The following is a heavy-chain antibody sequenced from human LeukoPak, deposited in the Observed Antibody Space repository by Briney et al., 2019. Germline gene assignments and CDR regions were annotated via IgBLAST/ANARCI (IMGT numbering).Heavy chain of an antibody. D-gene: IGHD3-3*01. V-gene: IGHV3-9*01. CDR3: AKVAPDCDFWSGYIDY. J-gene: IGHJ4*02. CDR2: ISWNSGSI. Sequence: AGGSLRLSCAASGFTFDDYAMHWVRQAPGKGLEWVSGISWNSGSIGYADSVKGRFTISRDNAKNSLYLQMNSLRAEDTALYYCAKVAPDCDFWSGYIDYWGQGTLVTVSS. CDR1: GFTFDDYA.